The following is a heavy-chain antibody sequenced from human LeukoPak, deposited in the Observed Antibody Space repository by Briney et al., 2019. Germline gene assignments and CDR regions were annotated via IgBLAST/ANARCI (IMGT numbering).Heavy chain of an antibody. D-gene: IGHD4-17*01. J-gene: IGHJ5*02. Sequence: GGSLRLSCAASGFTFSNYAMHWVRQAPGKGLEWVAVISYDGGNKNYADSVKGRFTISRDSSKNTLYLQMNSLRTEDTAVYYCARDRTVTTSWFDPWGQGTLVTVSS. CDR2: ISYDGGNK. CDR1: GFTFSNYA. V-gene: IGHV3-30*04. CDR3: ARDRTVTTSWFDP.